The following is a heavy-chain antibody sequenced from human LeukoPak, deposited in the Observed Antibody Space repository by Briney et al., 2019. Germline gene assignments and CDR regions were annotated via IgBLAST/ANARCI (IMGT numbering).Heavy chain of an antibody. Sequence: SETLSLTCTVSGGSISTYYWSWIRQPPGKGLEWIRYIYYSGSTNYNPSLKSRVTISVDTSKNQFSLKLNSVTAADTAVYYCARHDGRYSSGWDFDYWGQGTLVTVSS. V-gene: IGHV4-59*08. CDR1: GGSISTYY. J-gene: IGHJ4*02. CDR3: ARHDGRYSSGWDFDY. D-gene: IGHD6-19*01. CDR2: IYYSGST.